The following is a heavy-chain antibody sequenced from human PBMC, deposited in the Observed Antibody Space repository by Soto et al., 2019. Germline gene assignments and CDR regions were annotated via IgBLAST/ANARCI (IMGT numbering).Heavy chain of an antibody. CDR2: IDPSGGVT. CDR1: GYTFTKFH. D-gene: IGHD4-17*01. J-gene: IGHJ4*02. V-gene: IGHV1-46*01. Sequence: ASVKVSCKASGYTFTKFHIHWVRQAPGQGLEWMGMIDPSGGVTRDAQRFQGRITISVDTSKNQFSLKLSSVTAADTAVYYCASGIGDYAFDYWGQGTLVTVSS. CDR3: ASGIGDYAFDY.